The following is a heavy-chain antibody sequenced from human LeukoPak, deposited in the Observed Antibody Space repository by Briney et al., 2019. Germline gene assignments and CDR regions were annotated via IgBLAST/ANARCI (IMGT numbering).Heavy chain of an antibody. V-gene: IGHV4-4*07. CDR2: IYTSGSS. Sequence: SETLSLTCTVSGDSISSYYWSWIRQPAGKGLEWIGRIYTSGSSSYNPSLKSRVTMSVDTSKNQFSLRLSSVTAADTAVYYCARGPSVLYSLDYWGQGTLVTVSS. CDR3: ARGPSVLYSLDY. CDR1: GDSISSYY. D-gene: IGHD3-16*01. J-gene: IGHJ4*02.